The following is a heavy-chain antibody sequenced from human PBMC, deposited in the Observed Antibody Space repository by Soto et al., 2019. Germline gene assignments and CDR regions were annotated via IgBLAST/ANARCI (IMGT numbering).Heavy chain of an antibody. CDR2: ISWDGGST. Sequence: GGSLRLSCAASGFTFDDYTMHWVRQAPGKGLEWVSLISWDGGSTYYADSVKGRFTISRDNSKNSLYLQMNSLRTEDTALYYCAKDRAAARRADYYYYGMDVWGQGTTVTVSS. CDR3: AKDRAAARRADYYYYGMDV. CDR1: GFTFDDYT. J-gene: IGHJ6*02. D-gene: IGHD6-6*01. V-gene: IGHV3-43*01.